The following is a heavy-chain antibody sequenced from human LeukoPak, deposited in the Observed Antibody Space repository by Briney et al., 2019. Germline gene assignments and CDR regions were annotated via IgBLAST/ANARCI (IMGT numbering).Heavy chain of an antibody. V-gene: IGHV3-11*01. D-gene: IGHD3-22*01. J-gene: IGHJ4*02. CDR1: GFTFSDYY. Sequence: GGSLRLSCAASGFTFSDYYMSWIRQAPGKGLEWVSYISSSGSTIYYADSVKGRFTISRDNAKNSLYLQMNSLGAEDTAVYYCARGPRYYYDSSGYPDYWGQGTLVTVSS. CDR2: ISSSGSTI. CDR3: ARGPRYYYDSSGYPDY.